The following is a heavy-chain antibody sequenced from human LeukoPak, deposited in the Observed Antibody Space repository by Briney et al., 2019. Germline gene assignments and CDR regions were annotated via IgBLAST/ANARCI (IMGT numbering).Heavy chain of an antibody. D-gene: IGHD4-17*01. V-gene: IGHV1-2*06. CDR2: INPNSGAT. J-gene: IGHJ4*02. Sequence: GASVKVSCKASGYTFTDYYIHWVRQAPRQGLEWVGRINPNSGATHYPQKFQGRVTMTRDTSINTAYLELNSLRSEDTAIYYCARDEQGGTTGGLGYWGQGTLVTVSS. CDR1: GYTFTDYY. CDR3: ARDEQGGTTGGLGY.